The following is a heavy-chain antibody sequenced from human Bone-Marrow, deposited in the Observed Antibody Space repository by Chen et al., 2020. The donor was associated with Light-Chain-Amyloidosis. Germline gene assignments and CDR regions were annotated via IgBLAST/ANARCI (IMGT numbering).Heavy chain of an antibody. J-gene: IGHJ4*02. CDR1: GFIFKDYG. Sequence: QVQLVESGGGVVQPGRSLRLSCAVSGFIFKDYGMHWVRQAPGKGLEWVAVIWFDGSNKYYADSVKGRFTISRDNSKNTLDLAMNSLRAEDTAVYFCVRDRTGGLDAFDYWGQGTLVTVSS. D-gene: IGHD7-27*01. CDR2: IWFDGSNK. V-gene: IGHV3-33*01. CDR3: VRDRTGGLDAFDY.